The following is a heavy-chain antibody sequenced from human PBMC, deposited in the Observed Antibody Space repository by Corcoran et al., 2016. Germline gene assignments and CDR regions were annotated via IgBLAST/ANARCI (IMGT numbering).Heavy chain of an antibody. D-gene: IGHD1-1*01. CDR1: GFTVSSIY. V-gene: IGHV3-53*01. J-gene: IGHJ6*02. CDR3: ARDSVWRAASYYYGMDV. CDR2: IYSGGNT. Sequence: EVQLVESGGGLIQPGGSLRLSCAASGFTVSSIYMTWVRQVPGKGLEWVSVIYSGGNTYYADSVKGRFTISRDKSKNTLYLQMNSLRAEDTAVYYCARDSVWRAASYYYGMDVWGQGTTVTVSS.